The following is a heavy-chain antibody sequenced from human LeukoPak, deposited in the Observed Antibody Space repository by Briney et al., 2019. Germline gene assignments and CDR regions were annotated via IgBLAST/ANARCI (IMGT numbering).Heavy chain of an antibody. CDR1: GFTFNKYG. J-gene: IGHJ4*02. Sequence: PGGSLRLSCAASGFTFNKYGMHWVRQAPGNGLEWLTLTSNDGSDKYYADSVKGRFTISRDSSKNTLYLQMNSLSPEDTAVYYCAKDLALGPDYFDYWGQGTLVPVSP. V-gene: IGHV3-30*18. CDR3: AKDLALGPDYFDY. D-gene: IGHD7-27*01. CDR2: TSNDGSDK.